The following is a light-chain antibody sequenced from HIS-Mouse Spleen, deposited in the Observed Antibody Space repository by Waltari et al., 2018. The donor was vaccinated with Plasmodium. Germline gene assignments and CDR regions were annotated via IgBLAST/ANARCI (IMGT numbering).Light chain of an antibody. J-gene: IGKJ1*01. CDR3: QQYNNWPRGT. Sequence: EIVMTQSPATLSVSPGERATISCRARQSVSSNLAWYQQKPGQAPRLLIYGSSTRATGIPARFSGSGSGTEFTLTISSMQSEDFAVYYCQQYNNWPRGTFGQGTKVEIK. V-gene: IGKV3-15*01. CDR1: QSVSSN. CDR2: GSS.